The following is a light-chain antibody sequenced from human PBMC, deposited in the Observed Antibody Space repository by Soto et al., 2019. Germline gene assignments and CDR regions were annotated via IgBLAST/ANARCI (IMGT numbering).Light chain of an antibody. CDR2: AAS. Sequence: ITCRASHNIRTYLNWYRQKPGKAPELLIYAASSLHSGVPSRFSGSGSGTDFTLTISSLQPEDFATYSCQQTYSTPSYTFGQGTKVDIK. V-gene: IGKV1-39*01. J-gene: IGKJ2*01. CDR1: HNIRTY. CDR3: QQTYSTPSYT.